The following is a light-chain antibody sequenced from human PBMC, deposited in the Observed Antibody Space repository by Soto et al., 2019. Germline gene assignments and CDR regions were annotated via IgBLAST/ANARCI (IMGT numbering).Light chain of an antibody. J-gene: IGKJ4*01. CDR3: QQRSNWPSLT. Sequence: EIVLIQSPATLSLSPVERATLSCRASQSVGSYLAWYQHKPGQAPRLLISDASNRATGIPARFGGSGSETDFTLTISSLEPEDSAVYYCQQRSNWPSLTFGGGTKVDIK. V-gene: IGKV3-11*01. CDR1: QSVGSY. CDR2: DAS.